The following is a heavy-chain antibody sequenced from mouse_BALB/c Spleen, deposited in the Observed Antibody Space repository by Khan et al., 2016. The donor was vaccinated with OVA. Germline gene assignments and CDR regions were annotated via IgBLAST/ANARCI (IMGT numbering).Heavy chain of an antibody. CDR1: GFTFSNYG. Sequence: EVKLVESGGGLVKPGGSLKLSCAASGFTFSNYGVSWVRQTPEKRLEWVASISSGDTTYYPDSVKGRFTISRDNARNILYLQMSSLRSEDTAMYYCARDYWFAYWGQGTLVTVSA. J-gene: IGHJ3*01. CDR2: ISSGDTT. V-gene: IGHV5-6-5*01. CDR3: ARDYWFAY.